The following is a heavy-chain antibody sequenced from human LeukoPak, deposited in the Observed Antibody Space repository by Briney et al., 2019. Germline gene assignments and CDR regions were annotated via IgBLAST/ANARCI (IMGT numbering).Heavy chain of an antibody. CDR2: IYYSGST. CDR3: ARGRPRSYYDFWSGYGNYYYYYMDV. CDR1: GGSISSYY. V-gene: IGHV4-59*01. Sequence: ASETLSLTCTVSGGSISSYYWSWIRQPPGKGLEWIGYIYYSGSTHYNPSLKSRVTISVDTSKKQFSLKLRSVTAADTAVYYCARGRPRSYYDFWSGYGNYYYYYMDVWGKGTTVTVSS. D-gene: IGHD3-3*01. J-gene: IGHJ6*03.